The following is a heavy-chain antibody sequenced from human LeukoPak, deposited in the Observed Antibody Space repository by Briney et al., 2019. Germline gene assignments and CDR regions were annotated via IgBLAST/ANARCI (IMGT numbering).Heavy chain of an antibody. Sequence: ASVKVSCKASGYTFTGYYMHWVRQAPGQGLEWMGWINPNSGGTNYAQKFQGRVTMTRDTSISTAYMELSRLRSGDTAVYYCAREKNWGPMSSGWYAGGWFDPWGQGTLVTVSS. CDR1: GYTFTGYY. V-gene: IGHV1-2*02. CDR3: AREKNWGPMSSGWYAGGWFDP. CDR2: INPNSGGT. D-gene: IGHD6-19*01. J-gene: IGHJ5*02.